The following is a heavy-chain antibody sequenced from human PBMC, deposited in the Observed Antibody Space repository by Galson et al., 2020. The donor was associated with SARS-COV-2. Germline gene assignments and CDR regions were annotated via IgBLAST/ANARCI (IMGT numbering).Heavy chain of an antibody. Sequence: GGSLRLSCAASGFTFSSYAMSWVRQAPGKGLEWVSAISGSGGSTYYADSVKGRFTISRDNSKNTLYLQMNSLRAEDTAVYYCAKDITSYDILTGIDYWGQGTLVTVSS. V-gene: IGHV3-23*01. CDR3: AKDITSYDILTGIDY. D-gene: IGHD3-9*01. J-gene: IGHJ4*02. CDR1: GFTFSSYA. CDR2: ISGSGGST.